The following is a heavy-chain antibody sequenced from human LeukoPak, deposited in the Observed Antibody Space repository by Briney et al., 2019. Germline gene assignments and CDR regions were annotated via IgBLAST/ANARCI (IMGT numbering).Heavy chain of an antibody. D-gene: IGHD4-17*01. V-gene: IGHV4-59*01. CDR2: IYYSGST. Sequence: SETLSLTCTVSGGSISCYYWSWIRQPPGKGLEWIGYIYYSGSTNYNPSLKSRVTISVDTSKNQFSLKLSSVTAADTAVYYCASYGDYDNWFDPWGQGTLVTVSS. J-gene: IGHJ5*02. CDR1: GGSISCYY. CDR3: ASYGDYDNWFDP.